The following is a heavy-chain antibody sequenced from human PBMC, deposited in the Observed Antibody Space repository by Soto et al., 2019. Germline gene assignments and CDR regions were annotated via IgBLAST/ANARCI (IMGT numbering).Heavy chain of an antibody. Sequence: QVQLQQWGAGLLKPSETLSLTCAVYGGSFSGYYWSWIRQPPGKGLEWIGEINHRGSTNYNPSLKSRVTISVDTSKNQFSLKLSSVTAADTAVYYCARGDTNDYIWGSYRQMYYFDYWGQGTLVTVSS. CDR1: GGSFSGYY. V-gene: IGHV4-34*01. CDR2: INHRGST. J-gene: IGHJ4*02. CDR3: ARGDTNDYIWGSYRQMYYFDY. D-gene: IGHD3-16*02.